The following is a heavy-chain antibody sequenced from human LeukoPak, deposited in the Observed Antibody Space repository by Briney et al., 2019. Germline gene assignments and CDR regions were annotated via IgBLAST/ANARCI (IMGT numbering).Heavy chain of an antibody. J-gene: IGHJ5*02. CDR2: IHPGDSDT. Sequence: GESLKISCKGSGYSFTSYWIGWVRQMPGKGLEWMGIIHPGDSDTRYSPSFQGQVTISADKSISTAYLQWSSLKASDTAMYYCARSEVGGYCSSTSCYVWFDPWGQGTLVTVSS. V-gene: IGHV5-51*01. D-gene: IGHD2-2*01. CDR3: ARSEVGGYCSSTSCYVWFDP. CDR1: GYSFTSYW.